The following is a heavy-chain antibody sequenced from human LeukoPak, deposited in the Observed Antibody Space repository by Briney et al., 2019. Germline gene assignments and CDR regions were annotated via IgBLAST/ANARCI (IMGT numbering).Heavy chain of an antibody. CDR1: GFTFSSYA. Sequence: PGGSLRLSCAASGFTFSSYAMSWVRQAPGKGLEWVSAISGSGGSTYYADSVKGRFTISRDNSKNTLYLQMNSLRDEDTAVYYCARDAGCSSTSCYYEEYYYYGMDVWGQGTTVTVSS. D-gene: IGHD2-2*01. CDR2: ISGSGGST. CDR3: ARDAGCSSTSCYYEEYYYYGMDV. V-gene: IGHV3-23*01. J-gene: IGHJ6*02.